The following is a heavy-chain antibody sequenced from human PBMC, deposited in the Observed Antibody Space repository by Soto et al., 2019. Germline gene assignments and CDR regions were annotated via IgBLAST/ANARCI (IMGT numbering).Heavy chain of an antibody. CDR3: ARGGVVVVPAAMGYYYGMDV. Sequence: QVQLVQSGAEVKKPGSSVKVSCKASGGTFSSYAISWVRQAPGQGLEWMGGIIPIFGTANYAQKFQGRVTITADESTSTAYMELSSLRSEDTAVYYCARGGVVVVPAAMGYYYGMDVWGRGTTVTVSS. V-gene: IGHV1-69*01. CDR1: GGTFSSYA. J-gene: IGHJ6*02. CDR2: IIPIFGTA. D-gene: IGHD2-2*01.